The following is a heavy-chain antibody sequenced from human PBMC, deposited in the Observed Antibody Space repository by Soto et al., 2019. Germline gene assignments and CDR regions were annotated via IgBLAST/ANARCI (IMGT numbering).Heavy chain of an antibody. Sequence: ASVKVSCKASGGTFSSYAISWLRQAPGQGLEWMGGIIPIFGTANYAQKFQGRVTITADESTSTAYMELSSLRSEDTAVYYCARCPTYYDFWSGYSYYGMDVWGQGTTVTVSS. V-gene: IGHV1-69*13. D-gene: IGHD3-3*01. CDR1: GGTFSSYA. J-gene: IGHJ6*02. CDR3: ARCPTYYDFWSGYSYYGMDV. CDR2: IIPIFGTA.